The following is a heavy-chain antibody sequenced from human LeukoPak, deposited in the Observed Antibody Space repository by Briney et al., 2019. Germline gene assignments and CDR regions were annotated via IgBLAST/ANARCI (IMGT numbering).Heavy chain of an antibody. V-gene: IGHV3-23*01. J-gene: IGHJ4*02. Sequence: GGSLRLSCGASGLTFSNAWMSWVRQPPGKGLEWVASFDGNAHGTYFADSVKGRCTISSDNSKNTVYLQMNSLRADDTAIYYCAKARIIGVGWAQFDSWGQGSLVTVSS. CDR3: AKARIIGVGWAQFDS. CDR2: FDGNAHGT. CDR1: GLTFSNAW. D-gene: IGHD2-21*01.